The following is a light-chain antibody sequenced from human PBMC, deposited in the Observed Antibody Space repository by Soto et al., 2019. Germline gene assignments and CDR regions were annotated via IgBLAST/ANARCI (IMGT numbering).Light chain of an antibody. CDR3: QLYGSSPTWA. J-gene: IGKJ1*01. CDR1: QSVNSAY. Sequence: EIVLTQSPGTLSLSPGERATLSCRASQSVNSAYVAWYQQNPGQAPRVLIYGASTRATGMPHRFSGSGSGTYFSLTISRLEPEDAAMYYCQLYGSSPTWAFGQGTKVEIK. V-gene: IGKV3-20*01. CDR2: GAS.